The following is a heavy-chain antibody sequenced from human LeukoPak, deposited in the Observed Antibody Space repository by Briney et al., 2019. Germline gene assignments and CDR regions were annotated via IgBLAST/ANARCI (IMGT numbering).Heavy chain of an antibody. CDR2: IKQDGSET. V-gene: IGHV3-7*01. CDR3: ARDRGYTQDY. J-gene: IGHJ4*02. Sequence: GGSLRLSCAASEFIFSNYWMTWVRQAPGKGLEWVANIKQDGSETNYVDSVKGRFTISRDNAKNTLYLQMNSLRAEDTAVYYCARDRGYTQDYWGQGTLVTVSS. CDR1: EFIFSNYW. D-gene: IGHD5-12*01.